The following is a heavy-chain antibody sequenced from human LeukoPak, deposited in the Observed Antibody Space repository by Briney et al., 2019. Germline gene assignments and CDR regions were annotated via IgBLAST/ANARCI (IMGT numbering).Heavy chain of an antibody. J-gene: IGHJ5*02. CDR2: IYSGGGT. CDR1: GFTVSSNY. CDR3: AKKYSTGLDP. V-gene: IGHV3-53*01. D-gene: IGHD1-26*01. Sequence: GGSLRLSCAASGFTVSSNYMTWVRQAPGKGLEWVSVIYSGGGTYYADSVKGRFTISRDNSKNTLYVQMNSLRAEDTAIYYCAKKYSTGLDPWGQGTLVTVSS.